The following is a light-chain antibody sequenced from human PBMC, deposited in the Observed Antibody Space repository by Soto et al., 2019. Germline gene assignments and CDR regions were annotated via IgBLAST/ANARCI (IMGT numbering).Light chain of an antibody. CDR2: GAS. Sequence: EIVLTQSPGTLSLSPGEGATLSCRASQIVSNNYLAWYQQKPGQAPRLLVYGASRRSTGIPDRFGGSGSGTAFIVTISRLEPEDFAVYYCQQYGNSLPWTFGQGTKVEIK. V-gene: IGKV3-20*01. CDR1: QIVSNNY. J-gene: IGKJ1*01. CDR3: QQYGNSLPWT.